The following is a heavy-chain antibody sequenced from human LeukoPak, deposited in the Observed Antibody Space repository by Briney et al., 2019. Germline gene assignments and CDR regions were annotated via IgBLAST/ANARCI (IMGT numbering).Heavy chain of an antibody. CDR1: GFTVSSNY. J-gene: IGHJ6*03. CDR2: IYIDGNR. D-gene: IGHD2/OR15-2a*01. CDR3: GRVSDYYYYMDV. V-gene: IGHV3-66*02. Sequence: PGGSLRLSCAASGFTVSSNYMNWVRQAPGRGLEWVSVIYIDGNRYYADSVKGRFTISRDNSKNMLYLQMNSLRAEDTAVYYCGRVSDYYYYMDVWGKGTTVTVSS.